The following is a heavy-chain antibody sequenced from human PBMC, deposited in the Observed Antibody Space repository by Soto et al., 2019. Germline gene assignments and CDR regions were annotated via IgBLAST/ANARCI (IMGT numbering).Heavy chain of an antibody. Sequence: GGSLRLSCTASGFTFGDYAMSWVRQAPGKGLEWVGFIRSKAYGGTTEYAASVKGRFTISRDDSKSIAYLQMNSLKTEDTAVYYCTREFESYCSGGGCYLGYYYGMDVWGQGTTVTVSS. V-gene: IGHV3-49*04. J-gene: IGHJ6*02. CDR2: IRSKAYGGTT. D-gene: IGHD2-15*01. CDR3: TREFESYCSGGGCYLGYYYGMDV. CDR1: GFTFGDYA.